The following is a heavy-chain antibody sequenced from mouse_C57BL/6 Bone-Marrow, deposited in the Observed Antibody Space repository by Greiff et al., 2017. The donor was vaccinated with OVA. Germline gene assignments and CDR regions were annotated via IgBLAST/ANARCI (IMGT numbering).Heavy chain of an antibody. CDR3: AIRDYGPFDY. Sequence: QVQLQQPGAELVRPGTSVKLSCKASGYTFTSYWMHWVKQRPGQGLEWIGVIDPSDSYTNYNQKFKGKATLTVDTSSSTAYMQLSSLTSEDSAVYYCAIRDYGPFDYWGQGTLVTVSA. D-gene: IGHD2-4*01. CDR1: GYTFTSYW. CDR2: IDPSDSYT. J-gene: IGHJ3*01. V-gene: IGHV1-59*01.